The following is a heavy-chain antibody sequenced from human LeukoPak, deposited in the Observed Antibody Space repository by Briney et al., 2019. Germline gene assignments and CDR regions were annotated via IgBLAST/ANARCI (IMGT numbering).Heavy chain of an antibody. CDR2: IIPIFGTA. CDR1: GGTFSSYA. Sequence: ASVKVSCKASGGTFSSYAISWVRQAPGQGLEWMGGIIPIFGTANYAQKFQGRVTITADESTSTAYMELSSLRSEDTAVYYCARVLPDTPSEYYYYGMDVWGKGTTVTVSS. D-gene: IGHD2-2*01. V-gene: IGHV1-69*13. J-gene: IGHJ6*04. CDR3: ARVLPDTPSEYYYYGMDV.